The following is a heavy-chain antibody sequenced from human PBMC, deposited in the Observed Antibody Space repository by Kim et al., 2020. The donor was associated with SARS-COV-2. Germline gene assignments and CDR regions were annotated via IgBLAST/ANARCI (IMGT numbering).Heavy chain of an antibody. CDR3: ARDLYDILTGPIYYYYGMDV. D-gene: IGHD3-9*01. Sequence: ASVKVSCKASGYTFTGYYMHWVRQAPGQGLEWMGRINPNSGGTNYAQKFQGRVTMTRDTSISTAYMELSRLRSDDTAVYYCARDLYDILTGPIYYYYGMDVWGQGTTVTVSS. J-gene: IGHJ6*02. V-gene: IGHV1-2*06. CDR2: INPNSGGT. CDR1: GYTFTGYY.